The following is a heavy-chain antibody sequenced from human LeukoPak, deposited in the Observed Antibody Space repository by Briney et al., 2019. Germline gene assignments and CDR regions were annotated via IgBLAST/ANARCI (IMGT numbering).Heavy chain of an antibody. CDR2: IYYSGST. V-gene: IGHV4-59*01. J-gene: IGHJ3*02. CDR1: GGSISSYY. CDR3: AREGPWGNDAFDI. D-gene: IGHD7-27*01. Sequence: SETLSLTCSVSGGSISSYYWSWIRQPPGKGLEWIGYIYYSGSTNYNPSLKSRVTISVDTSKNQFSLKLSSVTAADTAVYYCAREGPWGNDAFDIWGQGTMVTVSS.